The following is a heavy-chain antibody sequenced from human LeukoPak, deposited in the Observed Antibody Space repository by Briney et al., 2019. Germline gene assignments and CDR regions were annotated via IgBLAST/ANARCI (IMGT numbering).Heavy chain of an antibody. D-gene: IGHD6-13*01. CDR3: AKSRIAKYYYYMDV. CDR2: LSWDGGST. J-gene: IGHJ6*03. CDR1: GFIFDDYA. V-gene: IGHV3-43D*03. Sequence: GGSLRLSCVASGFIFDDYAMHWVRQAPGKGLEWVSFLSWDGGSTYYADSVKGRFTISRDNSKNTLYLQMNSLRAEDTAVYYCAKSRIAKYYYYMDVWGKGTTVTVSS.